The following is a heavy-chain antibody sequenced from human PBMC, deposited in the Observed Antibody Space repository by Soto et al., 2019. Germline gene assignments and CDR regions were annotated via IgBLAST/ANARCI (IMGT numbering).Heavy chain of an antibody. D-gene: IGHD2-2*01. CDR2: INPNDGNT. J-gene: IGHJ5*02. CDR1: GYTFTSSY. Sequence: ASVKVSCKASGYTFTSSYVHWVRQAPGQGLGWMAIINPNDGNTNYAQKFQGRVTMTTDTSTSTAYMELRSLRSDDTAVYYCARLKIVVVPAATRGDWFDPWGQGTLVTVSS. CDR3: ARLKIVVVPAATRGDWFDP. V-gene: IGHV1-46*01.